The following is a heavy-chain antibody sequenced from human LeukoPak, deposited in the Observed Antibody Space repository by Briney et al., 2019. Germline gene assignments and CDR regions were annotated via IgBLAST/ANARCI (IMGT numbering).Heavy chain of an antibody. CDR3: ARQGSGRDTMVRGVITDKYYFDY. Sequence: SETLSLTCTVSGGSISSSSYYWGWIRQPPGKGLEWIGSIYYSGSTYYNPSLKSRVTISVDTSKNQFSLELSSVTAADTAVYYCARQGSGRDTMVRGVITDKYYFDYWGQGTLVTVSS. CDR1: GGSISSSSYY. D-gene: IGHD3-10*01. CDR2: IYYSGST. J-gene: IGHJ4*02. V-gene: IGHV4-39*01.